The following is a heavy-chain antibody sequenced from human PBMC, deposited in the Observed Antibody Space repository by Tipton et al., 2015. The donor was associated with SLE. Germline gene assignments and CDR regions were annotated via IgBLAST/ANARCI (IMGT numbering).Heavy chain of an antibody. CDR1: GFTFTNAW. D-gene: IGHD4-23*01. J-gene: IGHJ3*01. Sequence: VQLVQSGGGMVKPGGSLRLSCEASGFTFTNAWLRWVRQAPGKGLEWVGRIKSKTDGGTADYAAPVKGRFSISRDDSKNTVYLEMNSLKTEDTAVYYCTSRRTPPRKGDSPFVFDLWGQGTMVTVSS. V-gene: IGHV3-15*01. CDR3: TSRRTPPRKGDSPFVFDL. CDR2: IKSKTDGGTA.